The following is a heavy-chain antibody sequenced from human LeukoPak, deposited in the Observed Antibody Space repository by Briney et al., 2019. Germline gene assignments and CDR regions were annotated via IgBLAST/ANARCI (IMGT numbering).Heavy chain of an antibody. CDR1: GFTFSSYG. CDR3: TRDFLGGSPASCNY. Sequence: GGSLRLSCAASGFTFSSYGMHWVRQAPGKGLEWVAVIWYDGSNKYYADSVKGRFTISRDNSKNTLYLQMNSLKTEDTAVYYCTRDFLGGSPASCNYWGQGTLVTVSS. V-gene: IGHV3-33*01. D-gene: IGHD2-15*01. J-gene: IGHJ4*02. CDR2: IWYDGSNK.